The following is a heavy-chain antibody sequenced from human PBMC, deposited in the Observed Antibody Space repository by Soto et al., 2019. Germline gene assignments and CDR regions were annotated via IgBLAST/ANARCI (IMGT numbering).Heavy chain of an antibody. CDR3: ARTDCSSTSCYNYYYYGMDV. CDR2: INPGNGDT. CDR1: GYSFTKYG. J-gene: IGHJ6*02. V-gene: IGHV1-3*01. D-gene: IGHD2-2*01. Sequence: QVQLVQSGTEVKKPGASVKVSCKTSGYSFTKYGLHWVRRAPGQRLEWMGWINPGNGDTKYSQKFQGRVTITRDTSATTAYMELSSLRSEDSAVFYCARTDCSSTSCYNYYYYGMDVWGQGTTVTVSS.